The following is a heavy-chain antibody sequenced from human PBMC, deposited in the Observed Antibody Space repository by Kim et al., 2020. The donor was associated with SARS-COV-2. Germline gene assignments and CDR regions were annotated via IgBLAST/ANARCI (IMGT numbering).Heavy chain of an antibody. J-gene: IGHJ4*02. CDR2: GSEK. V-gene: IGHV3-7*01. Sequence: GSEKFYVDSVKGRFTISRDNARNSLYLQMDGLRAEDTAVYYCVAGGTYLGVWGQGTLVTVSS. CDR3: VAGGTYLGV. D-gene: IGHD3-16*01.